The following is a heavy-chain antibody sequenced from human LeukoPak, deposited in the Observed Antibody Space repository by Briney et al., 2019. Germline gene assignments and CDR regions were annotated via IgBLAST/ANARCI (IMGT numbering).Heavy chain of an antibody. CDR3: AKDRRGDYYGSGSPSYYYYMDV. V-gene: IGHV3-30*18. CDR1: GFTFSSYG. D-gene: IGHD3-10*01. Sequence: GGSLRLSCAASGFTFSSYGMHWVRQAPGKGLEWVAVISYDGSNKYYADSVKGRFTISRDNSKNTLYLQMNSLRAEDTAVYYCAKDRRGDYYGSGSPSYYYYMDVWGKGTTVTVSS. CDR2: ISYDGSNK. J-gene: IGHJ6*03.